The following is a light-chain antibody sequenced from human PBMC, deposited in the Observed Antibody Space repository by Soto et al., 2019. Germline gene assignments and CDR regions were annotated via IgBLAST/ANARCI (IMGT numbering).Light chain of an antibody. CDR1: SNDVGAYDY. J-gene: IGLJ2*01. CDR3: CSYAGSYTLV. Sequence: QSALTQPRSVSGSPGQSVTISCTGTSNDVGAYDYVSWYQQHPGKAPKLMIYDVSKRPSGVPDRFSGSKSGTTASLTISGLQAEDEADYWCCSYAGSYTLVFGGGTKVTVL. V-gene: IGLV2-11*01. CDR2: DVS.